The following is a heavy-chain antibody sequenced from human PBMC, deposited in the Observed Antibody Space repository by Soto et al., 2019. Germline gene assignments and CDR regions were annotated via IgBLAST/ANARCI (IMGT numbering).Heavy chain of an antibody. CDR2: IYYSGST. CDR3: VREPTYYYDSSGGGTAFDI. D-gene: IGHD3-22*01. V-gene: IGHV4-31*03. CDR1: GGSISSGGYY. J-gene: IGHJ3*02. Sequence: SETLSLTCTVSGGSISSGGYYWSWIRQHPGKGLEWIGYIYYSGSTYYNPSLKSRVTISVDTSKNQFSLELSSVTAADTAVYYCVREPTYYYDSSGGGTAFDIWGQGTMVTVSS.